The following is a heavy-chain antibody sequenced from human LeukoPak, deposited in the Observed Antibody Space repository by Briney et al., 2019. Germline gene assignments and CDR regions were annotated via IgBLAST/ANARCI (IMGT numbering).Heavy chain of an antibody. J-gene: IGHJ4*02. CDR1: GFTFSSYW. CDR3: ARDYCSSTSCYAQYSSSSPDY. CDR2: INSDGSST. D-gene: IGHD2-2*01. Sequence: PGGSLRLSCAASGFTFSSYWMHWVRQAPGMGLVWVSRINSDGSSTSYADSVKGRFTISRDNAKNTLYLQMNSLRAEDTAVYYCARDYCSSTSCYAQYSSSSPDYWGQGTLVTVSS. V-gene: IGHV3-74*01.